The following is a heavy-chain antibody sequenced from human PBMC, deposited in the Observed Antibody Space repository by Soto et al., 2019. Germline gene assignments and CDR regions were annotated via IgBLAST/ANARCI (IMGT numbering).Heavy chain of an antibody. V-gene: IGHV5-51*01. J-gene: IGHJ6*02. D-gene: IGHD5-18*01. CDR2: IYPGDSDT. Sequence: PGESLKISCKGSGYSFTSYWIGWVRQMPGKGLEWMGIIYPGDSDTRYSPSFQGQVTISADKSISTAYLQWSSLKASDTAMYYCARHVATLDTAMVTGYYYGMDVWGQGTTVTV. CDR3: ARHVATLDTAMVTGYYYGMDV. CDR1: GYSFTSYW.